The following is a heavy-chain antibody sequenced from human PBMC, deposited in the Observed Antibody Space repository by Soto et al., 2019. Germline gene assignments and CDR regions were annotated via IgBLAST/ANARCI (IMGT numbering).Heavy chain of an antibody. V-gene: IGHV3-9*01. D-gene: IGHD4-4*01. J-gene: IGHJ4*02. Sequence: EVQLVESGGGLVQPGRSLRLSCAASGFTFDDYAMHWVLQATGKGLEWVSGISWNSGSIGYADSVKGRFTISRDNAKNALYLQMNSLRAEDTALYYCAKDYSGFDDYWGQGTLVTVSS. CDR3: AKDYSGFDDY. CDR1: GFTFDDYA. CDR2: ISWNSGSI.